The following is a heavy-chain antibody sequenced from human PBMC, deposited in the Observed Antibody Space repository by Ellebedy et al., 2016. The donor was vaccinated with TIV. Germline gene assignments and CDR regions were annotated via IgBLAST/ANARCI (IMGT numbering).Heavy chain of an antibody. Sequence: GESLKISCAASGFIFSDYVTAWVRQVPGKGLEWVSAMAEYDGRTFYADSVRGRFTISRDNSANILFLHMHSLRAEDTAIYYCTKRAENWGFFDYWGQGARVTVSS. D-gene: IGHD7-27*01. CDR1: GFIFSDYV. CDR3: TKRAENWGFFDY. J-gene: IGHJ4*02. V-gene: IGHV3-23*01. CDR2: MAEYDGRT.